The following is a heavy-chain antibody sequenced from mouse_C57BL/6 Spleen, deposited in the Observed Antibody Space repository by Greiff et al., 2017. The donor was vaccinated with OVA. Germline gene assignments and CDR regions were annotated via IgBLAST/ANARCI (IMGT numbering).Heavy chain of an antibody. D-gene: IGHD2-4*01. CDR2: IYPGDGDT. Sequence: VQLQQSGPELVKPGASVKISCKASGYAFSSSWMNWVKQRPGKGLEWIGRIYPGDGDTNYNGKFKGKATLTADKSSSTAYMQLSSLTSEDSAVYFCARDYDYDDDAMDYWGQGTSVTVSS. CDR1: GYAFSSSW. J-gene: IGHJ4*01. CDR3: ARDYDYDDDAMDY. V-gene: IGHV1-82*01.